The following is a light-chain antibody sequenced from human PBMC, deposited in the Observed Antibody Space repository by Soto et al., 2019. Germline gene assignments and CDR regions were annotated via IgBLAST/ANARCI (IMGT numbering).Light chain of an antibody. CDR3: QQRSNWRGWT. CDR2: DAS. J-gene: IGKJ1*01. CDR1: QSVSSY. V-gene: IGKV3-11*01. Sequence: EIVLTQSPATLSLSPGERATLSCRASQSVSSYLAWYQQKPGQAPRLLIYDASNRATGIPARFSGSGSGTDCTLTISSLEPEDFAVYYCQQRSNWRGWTFDQGTKVEIK.